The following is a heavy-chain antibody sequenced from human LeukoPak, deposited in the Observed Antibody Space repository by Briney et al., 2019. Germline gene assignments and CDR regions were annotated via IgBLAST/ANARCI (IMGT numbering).Heavy chain of an antibody. D-gene: IGHD3-22*01. CDR2: INPNSGGT. CDR3: ARAGYYYDSSGYYYVGVDY. Sequence: ASVKVSCKASGYTFTGYYMHWVRQAPGQGLDWMGRINPNSGGTNYAQKFQGRVTMTRDTSISTAYMELSRLRSDDTAVYYCARAGYYYDSSGYYYVGVDYWGQGTLVTVSS. V-gene: IGHV1-2*06. J-gene: IGHJ4*02. CDR1: GYTFTGYY.